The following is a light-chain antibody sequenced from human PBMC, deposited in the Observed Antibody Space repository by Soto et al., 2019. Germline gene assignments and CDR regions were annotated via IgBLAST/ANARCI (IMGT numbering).Light chain of an antibody. CDR3: CSYTSLSTVV. CDR1: SSDVGGYNH. J-gene: IGLJ2*01. CDR2: AVS. Sequence: QCALTQPASVSGSPGQSITISWTGTSSDVGGYNHVSWYQHSPGKAPKLILFAVSDRPSGVSHRFSGSKSGNTASLTISGLQAEDEADYYCCSYTSLSTVVFGGGTKLTVL. V-gene: IGLV2-14*01.